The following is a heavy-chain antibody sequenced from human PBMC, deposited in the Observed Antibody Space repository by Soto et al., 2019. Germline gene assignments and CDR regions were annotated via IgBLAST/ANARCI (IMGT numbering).Heavy chain of an antibody. CDR1: GFTFSSYS. CDR3: ARDGSEQWLENYNWFDP. Sequence: GGSLRLSCAASGFTFSSYSMNWVRQAPGKGLEWVSYISSSSSTIYYADSVKGRFTISRDNAKNSLYLQMNSLRDEDTAVHYCARDGSEQWLENYNWFDPWGQGTLVTVSS. D-gene: IGHD6-19*01. CDR2: ISSSSSTI. J-gene: IGHJ5*02. V-gene: IGHV3-48*02.